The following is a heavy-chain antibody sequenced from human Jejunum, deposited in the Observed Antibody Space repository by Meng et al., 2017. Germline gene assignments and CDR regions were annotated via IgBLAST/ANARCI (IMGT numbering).Heavy chain of an antibody. Sequence: GESLKISCAASGITVSSSYTTWVRQAPGKGLEWVSVFNTGGNTYYAGSVKGRFTISRDNSKNTVYLQMNSLRNEDTAVYYCARGYCSGVSCSLGYYFDYWGQGTLVTVSS. CDR2: FNTGGNT. CDR3: ARGYCSGVSCSLGYYFDY. CDR1: GITVSSSY. V-gene: IGHV3-66*02. D-gene: IGHD2-15*01. J-gene: IGHJ4*02.